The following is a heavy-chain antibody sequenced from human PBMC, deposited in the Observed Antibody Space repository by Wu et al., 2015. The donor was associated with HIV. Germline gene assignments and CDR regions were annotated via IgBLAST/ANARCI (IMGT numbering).Heavy chain of an antibody. CDR3: VRDQQWPTEYYHYYGMDV. V-gene: IGHV1-46*01. CDR1: GYTFTNYY. J-gene: IGHJ6*04. CDR2: INPIGGSP. Sequence: QVQLVQSGAEVRKPGASVKISCKSSGYTFTNYYVHWVRLVPGQGFVWMGIINPIGGSPRYAQRFQGRVTMTTDTSTSTAYMELRSLRSDDTAVYYCVRDQQWPTEYYHYYGMDVWAEGPPVTVSS. D-gene: IGHD6-19*01.